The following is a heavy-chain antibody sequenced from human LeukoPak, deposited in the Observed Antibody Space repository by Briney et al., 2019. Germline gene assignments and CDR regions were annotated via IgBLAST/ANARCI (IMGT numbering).Heavy chain of an antibody. V-gene: IGHV1-8*01. Sequence: ASVKVSRKASGYTFTSYDINWVRQATGQGLEWMGWMNPNSGNTGYAQKFQVRVTMTRNTSISTAYMELSSLRSEDTAVYYCARQTTVTTGDYWGQGTLVTVSS. CDR2: MNPNSGNT. CDR1: GYTFTSYD. J-gene: IGHJ4*02. D-gene: IGHD4-17*01. CDR3: ARQTTVTTGDY.